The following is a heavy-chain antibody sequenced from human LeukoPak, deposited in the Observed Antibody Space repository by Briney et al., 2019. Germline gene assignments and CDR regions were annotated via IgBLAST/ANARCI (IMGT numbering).Heavy chain of an antibody. J-gene: IGHJ4*02. CDR1: GGSIYSGSYY. CDR2: IYTSGST. D-gene: IGHD5-24*01. CDR3: ARDRSDGYNLYYFDL. V-gene: IGHV4-61*02. Sequence: SETLSLTCTVSGGSIYSGSYYWSWIRQPAGKGLEWIGRIYTSGSTNYNPSLKSRVTISVDTSKNQFSLKLSSVTAADTAVYYCARDRSDGYNLYYFDLWGQGTLVTVSS.